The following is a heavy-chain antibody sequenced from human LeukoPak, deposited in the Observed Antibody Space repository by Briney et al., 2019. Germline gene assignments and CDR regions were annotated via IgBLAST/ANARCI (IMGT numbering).Heavy chain of an antibody. Sequence: SETLSLTCAVYGGSFSGYYWSWIRQPPGKGLEWIGEINHSGSTNYNPSLNSRVTISIDTSKNQFSLKLSSVTAADTAVYYCARGTVATGTFDYWGQGTLVTVSS. V-gene: IGHV4-34*01. CDR2: INHSGST. CDR1: GGSFSGYY. J-gene: IGHJ4*02. D-gene: IGHD5-12*01. CDR3: ARGTVATGTFDY.